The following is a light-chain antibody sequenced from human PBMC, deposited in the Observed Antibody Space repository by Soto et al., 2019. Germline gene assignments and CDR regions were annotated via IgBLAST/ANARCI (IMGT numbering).Light chain of an antibody. Sequence: QPVLTQPPSASASLGASVTLTCTLSSGYSNYKVDWYQQRPGKGPRFVMRVGTGGIVGSKGDGIPDRFSVLGSGLNRYLTIKNIQGEDESDYHCGADHGSGSNFVYVFGTGTKVTVL. V-gene: IGLV9-49*01. CDR2: VGTGGIVG. J-gene: IGLJ1*01. CDR1: SGYSNYK. CDR3: GADHGSGSNFVYV.